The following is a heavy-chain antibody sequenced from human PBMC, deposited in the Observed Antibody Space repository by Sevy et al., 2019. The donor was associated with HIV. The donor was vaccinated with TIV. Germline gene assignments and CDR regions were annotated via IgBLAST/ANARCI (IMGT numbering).Heavy chain of an antibody. CDR2: VSYDGSNK. D-gene: IGHD2-15*01. CDR1: GFTFSSYA. V-gene: IGHV3-30-3*01. Sequence: GESLKISCAASGFTFSSYAMHWVRQAPGKGLEWVAVVSYDGSNKYYADSVKGRFTISRDNSKNTLYLQMNSLRAEDTAVYYCARLPGGSGGSCYPNCFDYWGQGTLVTVSS. CDR3: ARLPGGSGGSCYPNCFDY. J-gene: IGHJ4*02.